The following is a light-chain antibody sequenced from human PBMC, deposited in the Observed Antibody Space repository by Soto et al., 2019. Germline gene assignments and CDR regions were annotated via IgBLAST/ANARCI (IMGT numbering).Light chain of an antibody. Sequence: DIQMTQFPSTLSASVGDRVTITCRAMQRISNRLAWFQQKSGEAPKLLMYKASSLESGVTTRFSCSVSGTEFTLIISSLQTEDCDTYYCQHDNSYAGTFGQGTKVEIK. CDR2: KAS. CDR3: QHDNSYAGT. CDR1: QRISNR. J-gene: IGKJ1*01. V-gene: IGKV1-5*03.